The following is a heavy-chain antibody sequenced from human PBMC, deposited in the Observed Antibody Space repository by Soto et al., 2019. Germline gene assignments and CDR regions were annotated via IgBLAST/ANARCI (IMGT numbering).Heavy chain of an antibody. D-gene: IGHD2-8*02. V-gene: IGHV4-39*02. CDR1: GGSISSSSYY. J-gene: IGHJ4*02. Sequence: PSETLSLTCTVSGGSISSSSYYWGWIRQPPGKGLEWIGSIYYSGSTYYNPSLKSRVTISVDTSKNQFSLKLSSVTAADTAVYYCARDKITGLFDYWGQGTVVTVSS. CDR2: IYYSGST. CDR3: ARDKITGLFDY.